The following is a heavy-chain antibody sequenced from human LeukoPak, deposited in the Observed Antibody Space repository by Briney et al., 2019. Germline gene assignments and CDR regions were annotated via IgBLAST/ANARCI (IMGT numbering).Heavy chain of an antibody. V-gene: IGHV1-2*02. J-gene: IGHJ4*02. D-gene: IGHD3-22*01. CDR3: ARSRHYDSSGYYRY. CDR1: GYTFTGYY. CDR2: INPNSGGT. Sequence: ASVKVSCKASGYTFTGYYMHWVRQAPGQGLEWMGWINPNSGGTNYAQKFQGRVTMTRDTSISTAYMELSRLRSDDTAVYYCARSRHYDSSGYYRYWGQGTLVTVSS.